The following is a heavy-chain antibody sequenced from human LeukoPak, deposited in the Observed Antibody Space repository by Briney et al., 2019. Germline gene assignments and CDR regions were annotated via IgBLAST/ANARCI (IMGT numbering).Heavy chain of an antibody. J-gene: IGHJ5*02. CDR2: ISASGTRT. CDR3: ARDLRPHYYDSSVYGCFGS. D-gene: IGHD3-22*01. V-gene: IGHV3-23*01. Sequence: GGSLRLSCAPSGFTFSTLATKWVRQAPGKGLELVSAISASGTRTFYADSVKGWFTISRDNSKNPLSLQMNSLRGGDTAVYHCARDLRPHYYDSSVYGCFGSWGQGTLVTVSS. CDR1: GFTFSTLA.